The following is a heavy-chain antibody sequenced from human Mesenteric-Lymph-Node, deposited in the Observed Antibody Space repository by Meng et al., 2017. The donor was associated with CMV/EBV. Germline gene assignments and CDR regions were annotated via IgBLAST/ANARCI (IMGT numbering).Heavy chain of an antibody. J-gene: IGHJ5*02. CDR1: NSYG. CDR3: ATIAYCGGDCYQIHPLYDH. V-gene: IGHV1-18*01. Sequence: NSYGITCVRQAPGQGLEWVGWISSYNSNTNYAQKFQGRVTLTTDTSTSIAYMELRSLRFDDTAVYYCATIAYCGGDCYQIHPLYDHWGQGTLVTVSS. D-gene: IGHD2-21*01. CDR2: ISSYNSNT.